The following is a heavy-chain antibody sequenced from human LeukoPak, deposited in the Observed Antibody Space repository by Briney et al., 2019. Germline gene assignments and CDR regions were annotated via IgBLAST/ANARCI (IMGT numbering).Heavy chain of an antibody. Sequence: WIRQPPGKGLEWVSGINWNGGSTGYADSVKGRFTISRDNAKNSLYLQMNSLRAEDTALYYCARVRGHGDYGCFDYWGQGTLVTVSS. V-gene: IGHV3-20*03. CDR2: INWNGGST. CDR3: ARVRGHGDYGCFDY. J-gene: IGHJ4*02. D-gene: IGHD4-17*01.